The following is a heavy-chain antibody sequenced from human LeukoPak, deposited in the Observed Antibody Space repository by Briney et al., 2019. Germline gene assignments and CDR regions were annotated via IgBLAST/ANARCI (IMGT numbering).Heavy chain of an antibody. CDR2: IYYSGST. J-gene: IGHJ4*02. V-gene: IGHV4-31*03. Sequence: SQTLSLTCSVSGGSISSCGYYWSWIRQRPGKGLEWIGYIYYSGSTNYNPSLKSRVTISLDTSRNQFSLKLRSVTAADTAGYYCVREGDHALGISPRFDYWGQGTLVTVSS. CDR1: GGSISSCGYY. CDR3: VREGDHALGISPRFDY. D-gene: IGHD3-16*01.